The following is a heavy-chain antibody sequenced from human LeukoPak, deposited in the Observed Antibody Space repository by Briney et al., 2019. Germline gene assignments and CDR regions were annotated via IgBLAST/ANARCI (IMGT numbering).Heavy chain of an antibody. Sequence: SETLSLTCGVSGGSLSFYYWSWIRQSPGKGLEWIAEISQNGDSNYNMSLKSRVTISLDKSKNQFSLKLSSVTAADTAVYYCARLGGDIYFYYMDVWGKGTTVTISS. J-gene: IGHJ6*03. V-gene: IGHV4-34*01. CDR2: ISQNGDS. CDR1: GGSLSFYY. CDR3: ARLGGDIYFYYMDV. D-gene: IGHD3-9*01.